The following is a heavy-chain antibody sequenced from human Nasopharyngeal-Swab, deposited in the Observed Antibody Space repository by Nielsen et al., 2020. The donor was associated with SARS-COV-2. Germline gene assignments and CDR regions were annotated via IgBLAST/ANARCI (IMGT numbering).Heavy chain of an antibody. V-gene: IGHV3-30*18. D-gene: IGHD2-8*01. Sequence: VRQAPGKGLEGVAVISYDGSNKCYAASVKGRFTISRDNSKNTLYLQMNSLRAEDTAVYYCAKELARAYLDYYFDYWGQGTLVTVSS. J-gene: IGHJ4*02. CDR2: ISYDGSNK. CDR3: AKELARAYLDYYFDY.